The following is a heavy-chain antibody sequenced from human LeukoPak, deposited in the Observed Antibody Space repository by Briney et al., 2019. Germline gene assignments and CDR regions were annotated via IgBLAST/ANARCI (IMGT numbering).Heavy chain of an antibody. V-gene: IGHV4-59*01. CDR2: IYYSGST. J-gene: IGHJ4*02. CDR3: ARVSKYINQVVPPSEFDY. CDR1: GGSISSYY. D-gene: IGHD6-6*01. Sequence: PSETLSLTCTVSGGSISSYYWSWIRQPPGKGLEWIGYIYYSGSTNYNPSLKSRVTISVDTSKNQLSLKLSSVTAADTAVYYCARVSKYINQVVPPSEFDYWGQGTLVTVSS.